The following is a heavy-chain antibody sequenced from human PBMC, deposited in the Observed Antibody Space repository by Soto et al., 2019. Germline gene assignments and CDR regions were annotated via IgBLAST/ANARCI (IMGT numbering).Heavy chain of an antibody. CDR1: GFTFSSYA. CDR2: ISGSGGST. D-gene: IGHD6-19*01. V-gene: IGHV3-23*01. J-gene: IGHJ4*02. CDR3: AKDRHPYSSGWYYGY. Sequence: GGSLRLSCAASGFTFSSYAMSWVRQAPGKGLEWVSAISGSGGSTYYADSVKGRFTISRDNSKNTLYLQMNSLRAEDTAVYYCAKDRHPYSSGWYYGYWGQGTLVTVSS.